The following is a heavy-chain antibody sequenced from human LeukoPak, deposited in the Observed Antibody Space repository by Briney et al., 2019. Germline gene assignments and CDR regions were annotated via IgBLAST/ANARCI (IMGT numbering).Heavy chain of an antibody. V-gene: IGHV3-20*04. CDR1: GFTFDDYG. CDR3: ARKRDGYNLYYFDY. J-gene: IGHJ4*02. CDR2: INWNGGST. D-gene: IGHD5-24*01. Sequence: GGSLRLSCAASGFTFDDYGMSWVRQAPGKGLERVSGINWNGGSTGYADSVKGRFTISRDNAKNSLYLQMNSLRAEDTALYYCARKRDGYNLYYFDYWGQGTLVTVSS.